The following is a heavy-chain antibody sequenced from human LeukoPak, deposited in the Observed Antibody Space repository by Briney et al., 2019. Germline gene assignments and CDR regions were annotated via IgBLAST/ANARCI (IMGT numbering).Heavy chain of an antibody. J-gene: IGHJ4*02. V-gene: IGHV4-30-4*01. CDR1: GGSLSSGDYY. D-gene: IGHD6-13*01. CDR2: IYYSGST. Sequence: PSETLSLTCTVSGGSLSSGDYYWSWIRQPPGTGLEWIGYIYYSGSTYYNPSLKSRVTISVDTSKNQFSLKLSSVTAADTAVYYCARERSAAAGEGYFDYWGQGTLVTVSS. CDR3: ARERSAAAGEGYFDY.